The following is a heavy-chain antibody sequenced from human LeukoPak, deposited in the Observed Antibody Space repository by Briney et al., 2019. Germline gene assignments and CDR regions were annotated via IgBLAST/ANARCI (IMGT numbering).Heavy chain of an antibody. CDR1: GGSFSGYY. V-gene: IGHV4-34*01. D-gene: IGHD5-12*01. Sequence: SETLSLTCAVYGGSFSGYYWSWIRQPPGKGLEWIGVTNHSGSTNYNPSLKSRVTISVDTSNNQFSLKLSSVTAADTAVYYCARGGMATIFYFDYWGQGTLVTVSS. CDR2: TNHSGST. J-gene: IGHJ4*02. CDR3: ARGGMATIFYFDY.